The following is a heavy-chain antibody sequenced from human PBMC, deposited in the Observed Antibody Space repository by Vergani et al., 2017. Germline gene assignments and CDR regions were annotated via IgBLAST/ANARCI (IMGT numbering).Heavy chain of an antibody. CDR1: GGSISSGGYY. D-gene: IGHD3-22*01. J-gene: IGHJ4*02. Sequence: QVQLQESGPGLVKPSQTLSLTCTVSGGSISSGGYYWSWIRQHPGKGLEWIGYIYYSGRTYYNPSLKSRVTISVDTSKNQFSLKLSSVTAADTAVYYCARAGSTSYYDSSGYYHYWGQGTLVTVSS. CDR3: ARAGSTSYYDSSGYYHY. V-gene: IGHV4-31*03. CDR2: IYYSGRT.